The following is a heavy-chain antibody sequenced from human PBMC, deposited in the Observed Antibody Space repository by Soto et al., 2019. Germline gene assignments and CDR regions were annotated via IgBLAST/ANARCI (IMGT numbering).Heavy chain of an antibody. Sequence: EVQLLESGGGLVQPGGSLRLSCAASGFTFNTYAMSWVRQAPGKGLEWVSAIGSDGTAIQYADSVKGRFTISKDNSKDTLYLQMNSLRAEDTAVYYCAKWGMIKDYWGQGTLVTVSS. V-gene: IGHV3-23*05. CDR3: AKWGMIKDY. J-gene: IGHJ4*02. CDR1: GFTFNTYA. D-gene: IGHD3-16*01. CDR2: IGSDGTAI.